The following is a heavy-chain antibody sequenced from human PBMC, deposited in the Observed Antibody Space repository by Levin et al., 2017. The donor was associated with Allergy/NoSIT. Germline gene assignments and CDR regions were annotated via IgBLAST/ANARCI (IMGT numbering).Heavy chain of an antibody. CDR3: ARDPGKLYSSSWYKRGYFDY. D-gene: IGHD6-13*01. V-gene: IGHV1-69*13. CDR1: GGTFSSFA. CDR2: IIPIFGTA. J-gene: IGHJ4*02. Sequence: ASVKVSCKASGGTFSSFAISWVRQAPGQGLEWMGGIIPIFGTANYAQKFQGRVTITADESTSTAYMELSSLRSEDTAVYYCARDPGKLYSSSWYKRGYFDYWGQGTLVTVSS.